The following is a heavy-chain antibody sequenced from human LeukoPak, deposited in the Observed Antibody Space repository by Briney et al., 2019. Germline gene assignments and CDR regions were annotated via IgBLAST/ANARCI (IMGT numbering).Heavy chain of an antibody. D-gene: IGHD4-23*01. CDR3: ARGTHGGTYEAFDI. J-gene: IGHJ3*02. CDR2: IIPIFGTA. CDR1: GGTFSSYA. V-gene: IGHV1-69*05. Sequence: SVKVSCKASGGTFSSYAISSVRQAPGQGLDWMGRIIPIFGTANYAQKFQGRVTITTDESTSTAYMELSSLRSEDTAVYYCARGTHGGTYEAFDIWGQGTMVTVSS.